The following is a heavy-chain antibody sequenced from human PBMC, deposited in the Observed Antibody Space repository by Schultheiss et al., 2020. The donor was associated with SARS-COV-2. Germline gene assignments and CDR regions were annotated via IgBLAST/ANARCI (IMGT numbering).Heavy chain of an antibody. V-gene: IGHV1-2*02. J-gene: IGHJ4*02. D-gene: IGHD3-10*01. CDR1: GYTFADFY. Sequence: ASVKVSCKASGYTFADFYIHWVRQAPGQGLEWMGWINPNSGGTSYAQKFQGRVTMTRNTSISTAYMELSSLRSEDTAVYYCARDITMVRGGGGRRGYWGQGTLVTVSS. CDR3: ARDITMVRGGGGRRGY. CDR2: INPNSGGT.